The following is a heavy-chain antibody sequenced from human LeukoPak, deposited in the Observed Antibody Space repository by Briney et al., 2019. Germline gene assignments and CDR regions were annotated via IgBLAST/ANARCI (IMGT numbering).Heavy chain of an antibody. V-gene: IGHV3-30*18. CDR3: AKDGDIVVVPAAYYFDY. D-gene: IGHD2-2*01. CDR1: GFTFSSYG. CDR2: ISYDGSNK. J-gene: IGHJ4*02. Sequence: PGGSLRLSCAGSGFTFSSYGMHWVRQAPGKGLEWVAVISYDGSNKYYADSVKGRFTISRDNSKNTLYPQVNSLRAEDTAVYYCAKDGDIVVVPAAYYFDYWGQGTLVTVSS.